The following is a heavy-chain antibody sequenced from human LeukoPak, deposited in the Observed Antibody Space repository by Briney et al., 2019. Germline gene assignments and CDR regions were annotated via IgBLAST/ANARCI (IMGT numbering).Heavy chain of an antibody. CDR3: ARGRSGAFDI. CDR2: TYYRSKWNN. Sequence: SQTLSLTCSISGDSVSSNSAAWNWITQSPSRGLEWLGRTYYRSKWNNDYALSVKSRITVSPDTSKNQFSLQLNSVTPEDTAVYYCARGRSGAFDIWGQGTMVTVSS. J-gene: IGHJ3*02. D-gene: IGHD7-27*01. V-gene: IGHV6-1*01. CDR1: GDSVSSNSAA.